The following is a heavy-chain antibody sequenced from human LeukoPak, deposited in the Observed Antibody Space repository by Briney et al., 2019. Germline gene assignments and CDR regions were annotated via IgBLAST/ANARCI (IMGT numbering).Heavy chain of an antibody. D-gene: IGHD3-9*01. CDR1: GYTLTELS. Sequence: ASVKVSCKVSGYTLTELSMHWVRQAPGKGLEWMGGFDPEDGETIYAQKFKGRVTMNADTSRDTAYMEMSSLRSDDTAVYYCASLYADILTGYYPYDVYYFDYWGQGTLVTVSS. V-gene: IGHV1-24*01. CDR3: ASLYADILTGYYPYDVYYFDY. CDR2: FDPEDGET. J-gene: IGHJ4*02.